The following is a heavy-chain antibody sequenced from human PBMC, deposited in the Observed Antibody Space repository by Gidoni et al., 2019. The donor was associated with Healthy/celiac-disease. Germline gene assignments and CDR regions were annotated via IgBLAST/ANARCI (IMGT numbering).Heavy chain of an antibody. CDR1: GGSISSYY. V-gene: IGHV4-59*01. J-gene: IGHJ4*02. Sequence: QVQLQESGPGLVTPSETLSLTCTVSGGSISSYYWSWIRQPPGKGLEWIGYIYYSGSTNYNPSLKSRVTISVDTSKNQFSLKLSSVTAADTAVYYCARDPDGSGVIFDYWGQGTLVIVSS. CDR2: IYYSGST. D-gene: IGHD3-10*01. CDR3: ARDPDGSGVIFDY.